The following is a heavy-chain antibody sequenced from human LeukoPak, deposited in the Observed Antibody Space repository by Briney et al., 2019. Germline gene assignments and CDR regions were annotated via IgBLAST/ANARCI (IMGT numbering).Heavy chain of an antibody. CDR3: AIGYCSGGSCYSLDY. CDR1: GYTFTGYY. V-gene: IGHV1-69*13. D-gene: IGHD2-15*01. J-gene: IGHJ4*02. CDR2: IIPIFGTA. Sequence: ASVKVSCKASGYTFTGYYMHWVRQAPGQGLEWMGGIIPIFGTANYAQKFQGRVTITADESTSTAYMELSSLRSEDTAVYYCAIGYCSGGSCYSLDYWGQGTLVTVSS.